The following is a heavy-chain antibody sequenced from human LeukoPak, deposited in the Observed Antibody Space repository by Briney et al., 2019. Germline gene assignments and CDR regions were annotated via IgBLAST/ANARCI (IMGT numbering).Heavy chain of an antibody. CDR1: GYTFTSYG. D-gene: IGHD2-2*01. V-gene: IGHV1-18*04. CDR2: ISAYNGNT. Sequence: ASVKVSCKASGYTFTSYGISWGRQAPGHGLEWMGWISAYNGNTNYAQKLQGTVTMTTDTSTSTAYMELRSLRSDDTAVYYCARDGGIIVVVPAVDYWGQGTLVTVSS. J-gene: IGHJ4*02. CDR3: ARDGGIIVVVPAVDY.